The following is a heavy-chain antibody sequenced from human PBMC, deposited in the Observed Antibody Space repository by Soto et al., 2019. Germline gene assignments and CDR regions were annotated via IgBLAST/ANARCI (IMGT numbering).Heavy chain of an antibody. Sequence: PGGSLRLSCAASGFTFSSYAMHWVRQAPGKGLEWVAVIPYDGGNKYYADSVKGRFTISRDNSKNTLYLQMNSLRAEDTAVYYCARGPLYDFWSGYLDYWGQGTLVTVSS. D-gene: IGHD3-3*01. V-gene: IGHV3-30-3*01. J-gene: IGHJ4*02. CDR1: GFTFSSYA. CDR3: ARGPLYDFWSGYLDY. CDR2: IPYDGGNK.